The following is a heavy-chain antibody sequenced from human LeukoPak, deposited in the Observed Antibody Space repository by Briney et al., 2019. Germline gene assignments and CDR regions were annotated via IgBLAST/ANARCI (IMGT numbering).Heavy chain of an antibody. V-gene: IGHV3-21*01. CDR2: ISASSDYT. Sequence: PGGSLTLSCAASGFNFTAYGMNWVRLAPGKGLEWVSSISASSDYTYYADSVTGRFTISRDNAQNSLYLQMNSLRAEDTAVYYCAQLKLGTQDYWGQGTLVTVSS. D-gene: IGHD7-27*01. CDR1: GFNFTAYG. CDR3: AQLKLGTQDY. J-gene: IGHJ4*02.